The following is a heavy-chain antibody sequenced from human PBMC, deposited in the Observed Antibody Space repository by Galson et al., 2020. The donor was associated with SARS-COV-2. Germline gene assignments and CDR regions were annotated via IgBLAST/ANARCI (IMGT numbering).Heavy chain of an antibody. CDR3: ARDPSSSWYSWFDP. CDR2: ISSSGSTK. CDR1: GFTFSSYE. D-gene: IGHD6-13*01. V-gene: IGHV3-48*03. J-gene: IGHJ5*02. Sequence: GGSLRLSCAASGFTFSSYEMNWVRQAPGKGLEWVSYISSSGSTKYYADSVKGRFTISRDNAKNSLHLQMKSLRAEDTAVYYCARDPSSSWYSWFDPWGQGTLVTVSS.